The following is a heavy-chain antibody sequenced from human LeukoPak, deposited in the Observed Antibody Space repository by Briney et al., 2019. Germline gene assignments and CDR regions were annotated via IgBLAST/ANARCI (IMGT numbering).Heavy chain of an antibody. CDR1: GFTFSSYG. CDR2: IRYDGSNK. CDR3: ARDGPYNYGSGSYFYYFDY. D-gene: IGHD3-10*01. J-gene: IGHJ4*02. Sequence: PGGSLRLSCAASGFTFSSYGMHWVRQAPGKGLEWVSFIRYDGSNKYYADSVKGRFTISRDNGKNSVYLQMSSLRAEDTAVYYCARDGPYNYGSGSYFYYFDYWGQGALVTVSS. V-gene: IGHV3-30*02.